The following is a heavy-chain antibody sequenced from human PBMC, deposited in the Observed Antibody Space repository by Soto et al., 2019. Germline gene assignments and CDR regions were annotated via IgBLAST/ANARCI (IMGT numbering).Heavy chain of an antibody. V-gene: IGHV1-18*01. J-gene: IGHJ4*01. Sequence: ASVKVSCKASGYTFTSYGISWVRQAPGQGLEWMGWISAYNGNTNYAQKLQGRVTMTRDTSTSTAYMELNSLTYEDSAVYYCARNKCRPGDFAFWGHGTLVTVSS. CDR1: GYTFTSYG. CDR2: ISAYNGNT. D-gene: IGHD3-10*01. CDR3: ARNKCRPGDFAF.